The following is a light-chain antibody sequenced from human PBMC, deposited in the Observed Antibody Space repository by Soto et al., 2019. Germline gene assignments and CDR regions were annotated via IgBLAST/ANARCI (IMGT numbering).Light chain of an antibody. J-gene: IGKJ1*01. Sequence: EIVLTQSPGTLSLSPGERATLSCRASQSVSNNYLAWYQQKPGQAPRILIYGASNRATGIQDRFSGSGSGTEFTLTISRLEPEDFAVYYCKQYGSSGTCGQGTKVDI. V-gene: IGKV3-20*01. CDR1: QSVSNNY. CDR2: GAS. CDR3: KQYGSSGT.